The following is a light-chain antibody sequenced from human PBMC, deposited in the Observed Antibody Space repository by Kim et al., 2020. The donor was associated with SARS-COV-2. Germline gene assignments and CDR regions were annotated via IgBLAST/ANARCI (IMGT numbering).Light chain of an antibody. CDR1: RSVSGCY. J-gene: IGKJ4*01. V-gene: IGKV3-20*01. CDR2: GAS. Sequence: SPGEGAARSGRAPRSVSGCYLAWCQQRPGKAPRLLIYGASSMATGIPDSFMCSESRSDCTLAIGGFEPEDFAVYYCQQYGSSPLSMGGGT. CDR3: QQYGSSPLS.